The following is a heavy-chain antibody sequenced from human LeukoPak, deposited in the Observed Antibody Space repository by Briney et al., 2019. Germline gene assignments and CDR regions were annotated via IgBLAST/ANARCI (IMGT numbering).Heavy chain of an antibody. Sequence: ASVKVSCKASGYTFTSYGISWVRQAPGQGLEWMGWTSAYNGNTNYAQKLQGRVTMTTDTSTSTAYMELRSLRSDDSAIYYCARVLSGDYVSDYWGQGTLVIVSS. V-gene: IGHV1-18*01. J-gene: IGHJ4*02. CDR2: TSAYNGNT. CDR3: ARVLSGDYVSDY. D-gene: IGHD4-17*01. CDR1: GYTFTSYG.